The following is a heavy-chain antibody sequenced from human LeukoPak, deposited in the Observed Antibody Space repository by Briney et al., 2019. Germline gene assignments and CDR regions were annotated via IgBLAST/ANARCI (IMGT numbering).Heavy chain of an antibody. J-gene: IGHJ5*02. CDR2: IIPILGIA. D-gene: IGHD1-26*01. V-gene: IGHV1-69*04. Sequence: ASVKVSCKASGGTFSSYAISWVRQAPGQGLEWMGRIIPILGIANYAQKFQGRVTTTADKSTSTAYMELSSLRSEDTAVYYCARDILREGDVWDKNNWFDPWGQGTLVTVSS. CDR1: GGTFSSYA. CDR3: ARDILREGDVWDKNNWFDP.